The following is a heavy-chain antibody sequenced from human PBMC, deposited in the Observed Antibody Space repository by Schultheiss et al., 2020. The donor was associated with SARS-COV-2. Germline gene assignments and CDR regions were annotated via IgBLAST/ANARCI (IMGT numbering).Heavy chain of an antibody. CDR3: ASVQQLENYFDY. CDR2: IYHSGST. V-gene: IGHV4-4*02. CDR1: GFTVSSNY. J-gene: IGHJ4*02. Sequence: GSLRLSCAASGFTVSSNYMSWVRQPPGKGLEWIGEIYHSGSTNYNPSLKSRVTISVDKSKNQFSLKLSSVTAADTAVYYCASVQQLENYFDYWGQGTLVTVSS. D-gene: IGHD6-13*01.